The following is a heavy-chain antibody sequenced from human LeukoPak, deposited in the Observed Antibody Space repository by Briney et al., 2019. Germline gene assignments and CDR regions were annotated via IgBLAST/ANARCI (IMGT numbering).Heavy chain of an antibody. J-gene: IGHJ6*03. CDR3: ARVGWFGELLGASYYYMDV. CDR2: IKQDGSEK. D-gene: IGHD3-10*01. Sequence: GGSLRLSCAVSGFTFTNYWMSWVRQAPGKGLEWVANIKQDGSEKYYVDSVKGRFTISRDNAKNSLYLQMNSLRAEDTAVYYCARVGWFGELLGASYYYMDVWGKGTTVTISS. V-gene: IGHV3-7*01. CDR1: GFTFTNYW.